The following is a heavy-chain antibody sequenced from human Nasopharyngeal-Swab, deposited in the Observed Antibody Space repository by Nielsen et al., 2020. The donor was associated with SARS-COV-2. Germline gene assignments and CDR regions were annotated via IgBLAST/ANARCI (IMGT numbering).Heavy chain of an antibody. CDR2: ISSSGSYI. Sequence: GESLKISCAASGFTSSSYSMNWVRQAPGKGLEWVSSISSSGSYIYYADSVKGRFTISRDNAKNSLYLQMNSLRAEDTAVYYCARDRSSGWYYFDYWGQGTLVTVSS. J-gene: IGHJ4*02. V-gene: IGHV3-21*01. CDR3: ARDRSSGWYYFDY. D-gene: IGHD6-19*01. CDR1: GFTSSSYS.